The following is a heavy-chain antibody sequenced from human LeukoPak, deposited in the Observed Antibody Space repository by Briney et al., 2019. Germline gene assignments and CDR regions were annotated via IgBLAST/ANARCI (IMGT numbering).Heavy chain of an antibody. D-gene: IGHD3-9*01. Sequence: ASVKVSCTASGYIFTSYGISWVRQAPGQGLEWMGWISGNSANTNYAQKLQGRVTMTTDTSTSTAYMELWSLRSDDTAVYYCARELRYFDWLLSTRHNWFDPWGQGTLVTVSS. CDR2: ISGNSANT. CDR1: GYIFTSYG. J-gene: IGHJ5*02. CDR3: ARELRYFDWLLSTRHNWFDP. V-gene: IGHV1-18*01.